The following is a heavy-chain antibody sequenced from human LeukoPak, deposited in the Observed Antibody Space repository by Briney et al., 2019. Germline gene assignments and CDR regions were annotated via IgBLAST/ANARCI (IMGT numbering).Heavy chain of an antibody. CDR2: INHRGST. J-gene: IGHJ4*02. D-gene: IGHD2-2*01. CDR1: GGSFSGYY. CDR3: ARGVCSSTSCEPFDY. Sequence: SETLSLTCAVYGGSFSGYYWSWIRQPPGKGLEWIGEINHRGSTNYNPSLKSRVTISVDTSKNQFSLKLSSVTAADTAVYYCARGVCSSTSCEPFDYWGQGTLVTVSS. V-gene: IGHV4-34*01.